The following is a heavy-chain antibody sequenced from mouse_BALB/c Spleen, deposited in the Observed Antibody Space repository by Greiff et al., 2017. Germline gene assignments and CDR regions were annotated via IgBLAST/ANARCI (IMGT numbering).Heavy chain of an antibody. CDR2: IDPANGNT. D-gene: IGHD3-1*01. Sequence: VQLKESGAELVKPGASVKLSCTASGFNIKDTYMHWVKQRPEQGLEWIGRIDPANGNTKYDPKFQGKATITADTSSNTAYLQLSSLTSEDSAVYYCARSSSGYVAWFAYWGQGTLVTVSA. J-gene: IGHJ3*01. CDR3: ARSSSGYVAWFAY. V-gene: IGHV14-3*02. CDR1: GFNIKDTY.